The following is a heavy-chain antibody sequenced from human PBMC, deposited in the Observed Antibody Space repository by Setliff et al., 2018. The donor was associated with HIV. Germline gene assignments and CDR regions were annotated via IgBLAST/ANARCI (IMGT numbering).Heavy chain of an antibody. D-gene: IGHD1-26*01. Sequence: SVQVSCKAFGFTFSTSAVQWVRQSRGEPLEWIGWVAVGSGASNYAQKFQERVTISTDISTSTAYMELSSLRSEDTALYYCAAGGGSRFSPNAFDIWGRGTVVTVSS. J-gene: IGHJ3*02. V-gene: IGHV1-58*01. CDR2: VAVGSGAS. CDR3: AAGGGSRFSPNAFDI. CDR1: GFTFSTSA.